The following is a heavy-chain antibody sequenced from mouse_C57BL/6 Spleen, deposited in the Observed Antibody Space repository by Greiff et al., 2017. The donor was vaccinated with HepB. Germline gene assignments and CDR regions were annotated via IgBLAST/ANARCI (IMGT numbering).Heavy chain of an antibody. D-gene: IGHD1-1*01. CDR1: GYTFTSYG. V-gene: IGHV1-81*01. CDR3: AIRKGTTVVDYYAMDY. J-gene: IGHJ4*01. Sequence: VQLQQSGAELARPGASVKLSCKASGYTFTSYGISWVKQRTGQGLEWIGEIYPRSGNTYYNEKFKGKATLTADKSSSTAYMELRSLTSEDSAVDFCAIRKGTTVVDYYAMDYWGQGTSVTVSS. CDR2: IYPRSGNT.